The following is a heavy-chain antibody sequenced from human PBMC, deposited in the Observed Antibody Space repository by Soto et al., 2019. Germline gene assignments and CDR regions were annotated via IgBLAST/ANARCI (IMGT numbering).Heavy chain of an antibody. CDR1: GGSISSYY. J-gene: IGHJ6*02. V-gene: IGHV4-59*08. CDR3: AGTVLRYFDWLFSGYYYGMDV. D-gene: IGHD3-9*01. Sequence: SETLSLTCTVSGGSISSYYWSWIRQPPGKGLEWIGYIYYSGSTNYDPSLKSRVTISVDTSKNQFSLKLSSVTAADTAVYYCAGTVLRYFDWLFSGYYYGMDVWGQGTTVT. CDR2: IYYSGST.